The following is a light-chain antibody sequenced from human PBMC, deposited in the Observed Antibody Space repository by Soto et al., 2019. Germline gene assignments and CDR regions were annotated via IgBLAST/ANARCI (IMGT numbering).Light chain of an antibody. CDR3: ATWDSSLTGVL. J-gene: IGLJ2*01. V-gene: IGLV1-51*01. CDR1: TSNIGSHY. Sequence: QSVLTQPPSVSAAPGEKVTISCSGSTSNIGSHYVSWYQQFPRTAPKLLIYDDDRRPSGMPDRFSGSKSGTSATLGITGLQTGDEAAYYCATWDSSLTGVLFGGGTKLTVL. CDR2: DDD.